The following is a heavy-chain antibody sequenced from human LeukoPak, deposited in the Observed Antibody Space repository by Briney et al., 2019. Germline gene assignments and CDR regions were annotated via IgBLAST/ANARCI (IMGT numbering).Heavy chain of an antibody. CDR2: IYYSGST. CDR3: ATMWRYGDYGYNWFDP. D-gene: IGHD4-17*01. Sequence: SETLSLTCTVSGGSISSGGYYWSWIRQHPGKGLEWIGYIYYSGSTYYNPSHKSRVTISVDTSKNQFSLKLSSVTAADTAVYYCATMWRYGDYGYNWFDPWGQGTLVTVSS. J-gene: IGHJ5*02. CDR1: GGSISSGGYY. V-gene: IGHV4-31*03.